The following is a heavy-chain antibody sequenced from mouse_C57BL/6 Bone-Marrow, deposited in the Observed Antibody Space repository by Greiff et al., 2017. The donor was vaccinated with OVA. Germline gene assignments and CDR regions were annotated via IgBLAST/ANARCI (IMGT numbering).Heavy chain of an antibody. J-gene: IGHJ2*01. Sequence: EVQRVESGGGLVKPGGSLKLSCAASGFTFSSYAMSWVRQTPEKRLEWVATISDGGSYTYYPDNVKGRFTISRDNAKNNLYLQMSHLKSEDTAMYYCARGDTYYFDYWGQGTTLTVSS. CDR3: ARGDTYYFDY. V-gene: IGHV5-4*01. CDR1: GFTFSSYA. D-gene: IGHD5-1-1*01. CDR2: ISDGGSYT.